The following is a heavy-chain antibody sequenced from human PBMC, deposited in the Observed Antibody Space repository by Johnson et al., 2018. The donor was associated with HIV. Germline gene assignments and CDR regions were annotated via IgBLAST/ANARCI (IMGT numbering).Heavy chain of an antibody. J-gene: IGHJ3*02. D-gene: IGHD3-10*01. Sequence: QVQLVESGGGVVQPGRSLRLSCAASGFTFSSYGMHWVRQAPGKGLEWVGVIWYDGNKKYCADSVKGRFTISRDNAKNSLYLQMNSLRAEDTAVYYCARAHRYYYATGTMDAFEIWGQGTMVTVSS. CDR1: GFTFSSYG. CDR2: IWYDGNKK. V-gene: IGHV3-33*01. CDR3: ARAHRYYYATGTMDAFEI.